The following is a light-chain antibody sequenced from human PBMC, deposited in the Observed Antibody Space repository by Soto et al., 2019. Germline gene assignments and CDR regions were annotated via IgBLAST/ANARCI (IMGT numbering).Light chain of an antibody. J-gene: IGKJ5*01. CDR2: AAS. V-gene: IGKV1-27*01. CDR3: QKYNSATIT. CDR1: QGISNY. Sequence: DIQMTQSPSSPSASVGDRVTITCRASQGISNYLAWYQQKPGKVPQLMIYAASTLQSGVPSRFSGSGSGTDFTLTISSLQPEDVETYDCQKYNSATITFGQGTRLEIK.